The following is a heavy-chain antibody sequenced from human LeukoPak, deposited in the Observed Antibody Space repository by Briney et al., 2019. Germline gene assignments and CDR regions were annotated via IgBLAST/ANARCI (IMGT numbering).Heavy chain of an antibody. J-gene: IGHJ6*02. CDR1: GFTFSSYS. D-gene: IGHD4-17*01. CDR3: ARDQGDYGSLQSYDYYYGMDV. CDR2: ISSSSSYI. Sequence: GGSLRLSCAASGFTFSSYSMNWVRQAPGKGLEWVSSISSSSSYIYYADSVKGRFTISRDNAKNSLYLQMNSLRAEDTAVYYCARDQGDYGSLQSYDYYYGMDVWGQGTTVTVSS. V-gene: IGHV3-21*01.